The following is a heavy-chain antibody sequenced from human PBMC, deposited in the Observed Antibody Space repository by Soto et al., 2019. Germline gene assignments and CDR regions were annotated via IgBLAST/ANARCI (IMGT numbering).Heavy chain of an antibody. CDR2: VYSGGGT. Sequence: PSDTLSLTSTLSGGSLRGYSWSWIRQPPGKGLEWIGYVYSGGGTNYSPSFMGRVTISVDTTDNQFSLKLNSVTAADTAVYYCAREKTPMSPHYFYYGMDVWGQGTTVT. D-gene: IGHD3-9*01. V-gene: IGHV4-59*01. J-gene: IGHJ6*02. CDR1: GGSLRGYS. CDR3: AREKTPMSPHYFYYGMDV.